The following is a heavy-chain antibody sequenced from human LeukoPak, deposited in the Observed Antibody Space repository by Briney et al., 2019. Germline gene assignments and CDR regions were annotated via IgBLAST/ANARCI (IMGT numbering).Heavy chain of an antibody. J-gene: IGHJ6*02. Sequence: PSETLSLTCTVSGGSISSYYWSWIRQPAGKGLEWIGRIYTSGSTNYNPSLKSRVTMSVDTSKNQFSLKLSSVTAADTAVYYCARDHPLWFGELPRNYYYYGMDVWGQGTTVTVSS. CDR3: ARDHPLWFGELPRNYYYYGMDV. CDR1: GGSISSYY. V-gene: IGHV4-4*07. CDR2: IYTSGST. D-gene: IGHD3-10*01.